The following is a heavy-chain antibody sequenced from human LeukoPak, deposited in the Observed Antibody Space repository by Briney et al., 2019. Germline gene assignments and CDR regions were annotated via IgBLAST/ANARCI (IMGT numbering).Heavy chain of an antibody. D-gene: IGHD3/OR15-3a*01. CDR2: IYYSGST. J-gene: IGHJ4*02. CDR1: GGSISSYY. Sequence: SETLSLTCTVSGGSISSYYWSWIRQPPGKGLEWIGYIYYSGSTNYNPSLKSRVTISVDTSKNQFSLKLSSVTAADTAVYYCARGSFTPDGPILIFFDYWGQGTLVTVSS. V-gene: IGHV4-59*01. CDR3: ARGSFTPDGPILIFFDY.